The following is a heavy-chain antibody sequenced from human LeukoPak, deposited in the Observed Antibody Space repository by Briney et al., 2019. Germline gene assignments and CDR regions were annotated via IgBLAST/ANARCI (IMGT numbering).Heavy chain of an antibody. D-gene: IGHD2-2*01. CDR2: IYSGGST. CDR1: GFTVSSNY. J-gene: IGHJ6*02. V-gene: IGHV3-66*01. CDR3: ARDRVPAARLYYYGMDV. Sequence: GGSLRLSCAASGFTVSSNYMSWVRQAPGKGLGWVSVIYSGGSTCYADSVKGRFTISRDNSKNTLYLQMNSLRAEDTAVYYCARDRVPAARLYYYGMDVWGQGTTVTVSS.